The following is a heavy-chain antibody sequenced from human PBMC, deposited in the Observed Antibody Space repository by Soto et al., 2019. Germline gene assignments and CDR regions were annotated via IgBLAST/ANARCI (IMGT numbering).Heavy chain of an antibody. V-gene: IGHV3-49*03. CDR2: IRSKAYGGTT. Sequence: PGGSLRLSCTASGFTFGDYAMSWFRQAPGKGLEWVGFIRSKAYGGTTEYAASVKGRFTISRDDSKSIAYLQMNSLKTEDTAVYYCTRVWGGYDYEAYFDDWGQGPLVTVSS. CDR3: TRVWGGYDYEAYFDD. J-gene: IGHJ4*02. CDR1: GFTFGDYA. D-gene: IGHD5-12*01.